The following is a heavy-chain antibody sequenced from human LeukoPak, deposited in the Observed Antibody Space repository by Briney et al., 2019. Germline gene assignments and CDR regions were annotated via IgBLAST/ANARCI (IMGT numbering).Heavy chain of an antibody. Sequence: ASVKVSFKASGYTFTVYFMHWVRQAPGQGLEWMGWINPNIGDASYAQKFQGRVTITRDRSINTAYMELSRLTSDGTAVYLFARKGLGGGCSIGFDSWGQGTLGTGPS. CDR2: INPNIGDA. CDR1: GYTFTVYF. CDR3: ARKGLGGGCSIGFDS. V-gene: IGHV1-2*02. D-gene: IGHD2-21*01. J-gene: IGHJ5*01.